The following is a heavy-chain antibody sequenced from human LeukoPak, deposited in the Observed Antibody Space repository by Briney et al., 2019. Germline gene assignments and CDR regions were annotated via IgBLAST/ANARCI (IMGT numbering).Heavy chain of an antibody. J-gene: IGHJ4*02. CDR2: IHPADSDT. V-gene: IGHV5-51*01. CDR1: GYSFTSYW. D-gene: IGHD4-17*01. CDR3: ARQSYGDQPPNYFDY. Sequence: GESLKISCKGSGYSFTSYWIGWVRQMPGTGLEWMGIIHPADSDTRYSPSFQGQVTISADKSISTAYLQWSSLKASDTAMYYCARQSYGDQPPNYFDYWGQGTLVTVSS.